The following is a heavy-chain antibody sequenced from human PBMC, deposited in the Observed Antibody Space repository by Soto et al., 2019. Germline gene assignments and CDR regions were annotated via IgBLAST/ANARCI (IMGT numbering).Heavy chain of an antibody. CDR2: IYSSGGT. J-gene: IGHJ5*02. Sequence: PSETLSLTCTVSGGAISGYYWTCILQSAGKGLEWIGRIYSSGGTKYNPSLQGRVTMSLDTSKNQFSLRLTSVTAADTAVYYCARGQRFSDSFDPWGQGTLVTVSS. CDR1: GGAISGYY. D-gene: IGHD3-3*01. CDR3: ARGQRFSDSFDP. V-gene: IGHV4-4*07.